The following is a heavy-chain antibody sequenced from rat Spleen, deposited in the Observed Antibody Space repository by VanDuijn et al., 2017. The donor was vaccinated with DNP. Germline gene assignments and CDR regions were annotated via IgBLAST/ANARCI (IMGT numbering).Heavy chain of an antibody. J-gene: IGHJ2*01. CDR2: INHAGSP. V-gene: IGHV3-3*01. D-gene: IGHD5-1*01. Sequence: WIRKFPGNELEWMGYINHAGSPYYNPSLKSRFSITRDISKNQFFLQVNSVRNEDTATYYCAIQLGVFDYWGQGVTVMVSS. CDR3: AIQLGVFDY.